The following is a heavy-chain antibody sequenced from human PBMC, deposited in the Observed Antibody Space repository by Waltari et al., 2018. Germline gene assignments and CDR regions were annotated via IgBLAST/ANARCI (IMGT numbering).Heavy chain of an antibody. Sequence: EVQLVESGGGLVQPGGSLRLSCAASGFTFSSYAMSWVRQAPGKRLEWSAAISGSGGSKYYADSVKGRFTSSRDNSKNTLYLQMNSLRAEDTAVYYCAKDADYDFWSGYHYGMDVWGQGTTVTVSS. V-gene: IGHV3-23*04. CDR2: ISGSGGSK. CDR3: AKDADYDFWSGYHYGMDV. J-gene: IGHJ6*02. D-gene: IGHD3-3*01. CDR1: GFTFSSYA.